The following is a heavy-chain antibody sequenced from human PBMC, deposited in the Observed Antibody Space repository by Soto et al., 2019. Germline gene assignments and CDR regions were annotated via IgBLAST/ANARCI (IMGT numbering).Heavy chain of an antibody. Sequence: PGGSLRLFCAASGFTFSSYGMHWVRQAPGKGLEWVAVISYDGSNKYYADSVKGRFTISRDNSKNTLYLQMNSLRAEDTAVYYCAKAKVYSGSYLALRRQSYFDYWGQGTLVTVSS. V-gene: IGHV3-30*18. J-gene: IGHJ4*02. CDR3: AKAKVYSGSYLALRRQSYFDY. D-gene: IGHD1-26*01. CDR1: GFTFSSYG. CDR2: ISYDGSNK.